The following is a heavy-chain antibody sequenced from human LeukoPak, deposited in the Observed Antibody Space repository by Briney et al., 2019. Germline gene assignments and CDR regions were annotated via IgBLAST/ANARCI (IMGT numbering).Heavy chain of an antibody. CDR3: ARLLSYYYDTSNSYFDY. Sequence: GGSLRLSCAASEFSFSNYWVSWVRQAPGKGLELVANTNRDGREKYYVDSVRGRFTISRDNAKNSMYLHMNSLRAEDTAVYYCARLLSYYYDTSNSYFDYWGQGTLVTVSS. J-gene: IGHJ4*02. CDR1: EFSFSNYW. V-gene: IGHV3-7*01. CDR2: TNRDGREK. D-gene: IGHD3-22*01.